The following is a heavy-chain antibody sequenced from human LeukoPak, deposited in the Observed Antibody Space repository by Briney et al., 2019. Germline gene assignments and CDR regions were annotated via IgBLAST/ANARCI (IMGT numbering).Heavy chain of an antibody. J-gene: IGHJ4*02. Sequence: GGSLRLSCAASGFTFSSYWMHWVRQAPGKGLVWVSRINSDGSSKTYVDSVKGRFTISRDNAKNTLYLQMNSLRAEDTAVYYCAKDVRGYTYYFDYWGQGTLVTVSS. CDR2: INSDGSSK. CDR1: GFTFSSYW. CDR3: AKDVRGYTYYFDY. D-gene: IGHD3-16*02. V-gene: IGHV3-74*01.